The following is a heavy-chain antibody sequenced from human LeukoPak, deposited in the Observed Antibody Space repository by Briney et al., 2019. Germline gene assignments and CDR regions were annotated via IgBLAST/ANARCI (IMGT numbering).Heavy chain of an antibody. Sequence: PGGSLRLSCAASGFTFSSYSMNWVRQAPGKGLEWVSSISSSSSYIYYADSVKGRFTISRDNAKNSLYLQMNSLRAEDTAVYYCARDTRTGGNPDAFDIWGQGTMVTVSS. V-gene: IGHV3-21*01. CDR1: GFTFSSYS. CDR3: ARDTRTGGNPDAFDI. J-gene: IGHJ3*02. CDR2: ISSSSSYI. D-gene: IGHD4-23*01.